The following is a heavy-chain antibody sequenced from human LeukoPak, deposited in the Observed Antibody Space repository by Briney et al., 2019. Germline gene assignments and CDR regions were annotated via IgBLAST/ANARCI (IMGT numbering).Heavy chain of an antibody. J-gene: IGHJ4*02. Sequence: PSATLSLTSTVSGGSISSGSYYWSWIRRPAGKGLEWIGRIYTSGSTNYNPSLKSRVTISVDTSKNQFSLKLSSVTAADTAVYYCARYYDFIPDYWGQGTLVTVSS. CDR2: IYTSGST. D-gene: IGHD3-3*01. CDR1: GGSISSGSYY. CDR3: ARYYDFIPDY. V-gene: IGHV4-61*02.